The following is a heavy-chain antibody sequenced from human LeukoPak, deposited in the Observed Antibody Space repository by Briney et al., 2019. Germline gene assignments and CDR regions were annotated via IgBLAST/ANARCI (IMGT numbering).Heavy chain of an antibody. Sequence: SETLSLTCAGYGGSFSMDYWSWIRQPAGKGLEWLGVINHSGSTNYNPSLKSRVTISVDMSKNQLSLKLSSVTAADTAVYHCARATYCSGDSCYSGIFDYWGQGTLVTVSS. CDR3: ARATYCSGDSCYSGIFDY. D-gene: IGHD2-15*01. CDR2: INHSGST. CDR1: GGSFSMDY. V-gene: IGHV4-34*01. J-gene: IGHJ4*02.